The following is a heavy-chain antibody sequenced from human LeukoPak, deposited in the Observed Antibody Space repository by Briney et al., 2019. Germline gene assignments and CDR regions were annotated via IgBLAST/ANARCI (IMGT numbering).Heavy chain of an antibody. CDR2: INHSGST. Sequence: SETLSLTCAVYGGSFSDYYWSWIRQSPGKGLEWIGEINHSGSTNYNPSLKSRVTISVDTSKNQFSLKLDSVTAADTAVYYCASCSSTSWYAGDWFDPWGQGTLVTVSS. D-gene: IGHD2-2*01. J-gene: IGHJ5*02. CDR3: ASCSSTSWYAGDWFDP. CDR1: GGSFSDYY. V-gene: IGHV4-34*01.